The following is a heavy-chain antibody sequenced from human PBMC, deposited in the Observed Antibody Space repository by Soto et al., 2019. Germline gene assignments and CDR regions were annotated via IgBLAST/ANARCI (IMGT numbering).Heavy chain of an antibody. J-gene: IGHJ3*02. D-gene: IGHD3-10*01. Sequence: SETLSLTCTVSGGSISSYYWSWIRQPPGKGLEWIGYIYYSGSTNYNPSLKSRVTISVDTSKNQFSLKLSSVTAADTAVYYCARAGYYYGSGSSGFGAFDIWGQGTMVTVSS. CDR3: ARAGYYYGSGSSGFGAFDI. CDR2: IYYSGST. V-gene: IGHV4-59*01. CDR1: GGSISSYY.